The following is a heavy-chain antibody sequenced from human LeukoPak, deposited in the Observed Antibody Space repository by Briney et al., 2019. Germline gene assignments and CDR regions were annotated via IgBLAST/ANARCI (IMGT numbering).Heavy chain of an antibody. V-gene: IGHV5-51*01. CDR1: GYSLGRYW. J-gene: IGHJ4*02. Sequence: GESLKISCMGSGYSLGRYWIAWVRQMPGKGLEWMGSIYPDDSDTRYSPSFQGQVIISADKSISTAYLQWSSLKASDTAMYFCARQSYNSYYYDWGQGTLVTVSS. CDR3: ARQSYNSYYYD. D-gene: IGHD3-22*01. CDR2: IYPDDSDT.